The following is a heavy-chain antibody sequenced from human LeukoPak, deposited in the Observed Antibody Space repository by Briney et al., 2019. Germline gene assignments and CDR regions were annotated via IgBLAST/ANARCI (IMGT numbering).Heavy chain of an antibody. CDR2: IYYSGYT. CDR1: GGSISSYY. J-gene: IGHJ6*03. CDR3: ARTTMVRGTYYMDV. V-gene: IGHV4-59*01. D-gene: IGHD3-10*01. Sequence: TSETLSLTCTVSGGSISSYYWSWIRQPPGKGLEWIGYIYYSGYTNYNPSLKSRVTISVDTSKNQFSLKLSSVTAADAAVYYCARTTMVRGTYYMDVWGKGTTVTISS.